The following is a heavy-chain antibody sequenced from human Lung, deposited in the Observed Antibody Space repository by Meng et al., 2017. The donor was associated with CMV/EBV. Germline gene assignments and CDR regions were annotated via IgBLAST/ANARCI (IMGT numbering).Heavy chain of an antibody. Sequence: HVELAESGPGLVDPSGTLSLTCAVSGGSIRSSNWWSWVRQPPGQGLEWIGEIYHSGSTNYNPSLKSRVTISVDKSKNKFSLKLSSVTAADTAVYYCARVVTALWGYYFNYWGQGTLVTVSS. CDR2: IYHSGST. CDR1: GGSIRSSNW. CDR3: ARVVTALWGYYFNY. D-gene: IGHD2-21*02. V-gene: IGHV4-4*02. J-gene: IGHJ4*02.